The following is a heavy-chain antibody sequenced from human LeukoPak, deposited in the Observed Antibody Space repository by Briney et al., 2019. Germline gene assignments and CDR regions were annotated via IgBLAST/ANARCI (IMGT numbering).Heavy chain of an antibody. J-gene: IGHJ3*02. CDR3: ARSPDDAFDI. CDR1: GSSISSSSYY. CDR2: IYYSGST. Sequence: PSETLSLTCTVSGSSISSSSYYWGWIRQPPGKGLEWIGSIYYSGSTYYNPSLKSRVTISVDTSKNQFSLKLSSVTAADTAVYYCARSPDDAFDIWGQGTMVTVSS. V-gene: IGHV4-39*07.